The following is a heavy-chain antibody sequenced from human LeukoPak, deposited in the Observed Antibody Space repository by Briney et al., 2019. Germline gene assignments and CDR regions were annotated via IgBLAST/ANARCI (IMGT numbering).Heavy chain of an antibody. CDR1: GFSLSTSGVG. D-gene: IGHD7-27*01. J-gene: IGHJ6*03. V-gene: IGHV2-5*01. CDR3: AHSFLGTSNYYYYYYMDV. Sequence: SGPTLVNPTQTLTLTCTFSGFSLSTSGVGVGWIRQPPGKALEWLALIYWNDDKRYSPSLKSRLTITKDTSKNQVVLTMTNMDPVDTATYYCAHSFLGTSNYYYYYYMDVWGKGTTVTVSS. CDR2: IYWNDDK.